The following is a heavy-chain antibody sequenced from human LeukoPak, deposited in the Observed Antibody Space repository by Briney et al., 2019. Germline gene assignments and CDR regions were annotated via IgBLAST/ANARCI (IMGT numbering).Heavy chain of an antibody. Sequence: SETLSLTCTVSGGSISSYYWSLIRQPAGKGLEGIGRIYTSGSTNYNHSLKSRVTISVDTSKNQFSLKLSSVTAADTAVYYCARDTYYYDSSGYYPNWFDPWGQGTLVTVSS. D-gene: IGHD3-22*01. CDR3: ARDTYYYDSSGYYPNWFDP. J-gene: IGHJ5*02. CDR2: IYTSGST. CDR1: GGSISSYY. V-gene: IGHV4-4*07.